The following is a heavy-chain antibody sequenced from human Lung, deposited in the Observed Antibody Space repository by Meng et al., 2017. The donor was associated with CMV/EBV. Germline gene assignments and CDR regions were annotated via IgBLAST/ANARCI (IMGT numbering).Heavy chain of an antibody. Sequence: SCAVSGFTVSSNYMSWVRQALGKGLEWVSVIYTGGITYYADSVKGRFTISRDNSKNTLYLQMNSLRADDTAVYYCAAEGENSGDETRDAFDLWGQGTMVTVSS. CDR2: IYTGGIT. D-gene: IGHD6-25*01. CDR3: AAEGENSGDETRDAFDL. CDR1: GFTVSSNY. V-gene: IGHV3-66*02. J-gene: IGHJ3*01.